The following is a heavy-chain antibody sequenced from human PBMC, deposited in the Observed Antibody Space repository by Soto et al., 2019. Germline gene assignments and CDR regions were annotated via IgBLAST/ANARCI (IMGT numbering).Heavy chain of an antibody. CDR2: IKRNTDGGTT. CDR3: TAVSTVTTSRS. V-gene: IGHV3-15*01. Sequence: DVQLVESGGGLVKPGGSLRLSCAASGFTFSDAWMSWVRQAPGKGLEWLGRIKRNTDGGTTDYAPPVKGRVTISRDDSRNMLYLQMYRLKTEDTAVYYCTAVSTVTTSRSWGQGTRVTVSS. J-gene: IGHJ4*02. D-gene: IGHD4-17*01. CDR1: GFTFSDAW.